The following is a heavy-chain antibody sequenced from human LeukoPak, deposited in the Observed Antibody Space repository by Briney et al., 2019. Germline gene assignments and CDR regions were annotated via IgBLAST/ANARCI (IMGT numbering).Heavy chain of an antibody. Sequence: ASVKVSCKASGYTFTGYYMHWVRQAPGQGLERMGRINPNSGGTNYAQKFQGRVTMTRDTSISTAYMELSRLRSDDTAVYYCARRYCSGGSCSIDYWGQGTLVTVSS. CDR1: GYTFTGYY. D-gene: IGHD2-15*01. J-gene: IGHJ4*02. CDR3: ARRYCSGGSCSIDY. V-gene: IGHV1-2*06. CDR2: INPNSGGT.